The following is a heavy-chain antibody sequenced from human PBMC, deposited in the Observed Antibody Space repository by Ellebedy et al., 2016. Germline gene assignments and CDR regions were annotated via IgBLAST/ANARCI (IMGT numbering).Heavy chain of an antibody. CDR1: GSGFSFSSYG. CDR2: ISATGGTT. CDR3: AKASGLLTVFPIDH. Sequence: GESLKISXAASGSGFSFSSYGMSWVRRAPGKGLEWVSGISATGGTTSYTDSVKGRFSGSRDNSKNTLYLQMNSLRDDDTAVYYCAKASGLLTVFPIDHWGQGTVVTVSS. J-gene: IGHJ1*01. D-gene: IGHD2-8*01. V-gene: IGHV3-23*01.